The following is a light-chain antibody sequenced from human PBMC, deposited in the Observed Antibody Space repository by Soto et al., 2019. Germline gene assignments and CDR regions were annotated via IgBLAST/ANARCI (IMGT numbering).Light chain of an antibody. CDR1: SSNIGNNY. CDR3: STWDASLSGPV. Sequence: QSVLTQPPTASGTPGQRVIISCSGSSSNIGNNYVFWYQQFPGMAPKLLISSNNNRASGVPDRFSGSRAGTSGSLAISGLRSEDEADYYCSTWDASLSGPVFGGGTKLTVL. J-gene: IGLJ3*02. V-gene: IGLV1-47*02. CDR2: SNN.